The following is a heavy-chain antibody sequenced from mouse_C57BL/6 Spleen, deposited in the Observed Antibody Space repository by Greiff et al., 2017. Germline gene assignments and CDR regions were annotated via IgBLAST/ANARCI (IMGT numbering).Heavy chain of an antibody. CDR3: ARGTKDFDY. Sequence: EVQLQQSGPELVKPGASVKISCKASGYTFTDYYMNWVKQSHGKSLEWIGDINPNNGGTSYNQKFKGKATLTVDKSSSTAYMELRSLTSEDSAVYCCARGTKDFDYWGQGTTLTVSS. CDR2: INPNNGGT. V-gene: IGHV1-26*01. CDR1: GYTFTDYY. D-gene: IGHD1-3*01. J-gene: IGHJ2*01.